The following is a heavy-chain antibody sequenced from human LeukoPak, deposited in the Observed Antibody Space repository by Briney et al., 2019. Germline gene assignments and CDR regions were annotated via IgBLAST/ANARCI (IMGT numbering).Heavy chain of an antibody. CDR1: GNSISSGYY. CDR3: AREMIAVAGTDY. CDR2: IYHSGST. D-gene: IGHD6-19*01. J-gene: IGHJ4*02. V-gene: IGHV4-38-2*02. Sequence: PSETLSLTCTVSGNSISSGYYWGWIRQPPGKGLEWIGSIYHSGSTYYNPSLKSRVTISVDTSKSQFSLKLSSVTAADTAVYYCAREMIAVAGTDYWGQGTLVTVSS.